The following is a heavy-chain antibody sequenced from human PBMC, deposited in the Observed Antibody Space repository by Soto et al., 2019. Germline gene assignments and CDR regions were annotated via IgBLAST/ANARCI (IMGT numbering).Heavy chain of an antibody. V-gene: IGHV4-34*01. CDR2: INHSGST. J-gene: IGHJ6*02. D-gene: IGHD1-7*01. Sequence: SETLSLTCAVYGGSFSGYYWSWIRQPPGKGLEWIGYINHSGSTNYNPSLKSRVTISVDTSKNQFSLKLSSVTAADTAVYYCARDQPGTNSGMDVWGQGTTVTVSS. CDR1: GGSFSGYY. CDR3: ARDQPGTNSGMDV.